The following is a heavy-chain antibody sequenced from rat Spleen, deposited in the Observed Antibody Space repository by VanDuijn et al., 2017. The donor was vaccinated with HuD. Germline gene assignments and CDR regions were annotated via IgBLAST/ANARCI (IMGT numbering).Heavy chain of an antibody. CDR2: INYEGSST. J-gene: IGHJ2*01. Sequence: EVQLVESGGGLAQPGRSLKLSCAASGFTFRDYYMAWVRQAPKKGLEWVASINYEGSSTYYGDSVKGRFTISRDNAKSTLYLQMNSLRSEDTATYYCARHGLGAWYFDYWGQGVMVTVSS. V-gene: IGHV5-22*01. CDR1: GFTFRDYY. CDR3: ARHGLGAWYFDY. D-gene: IGHD5-1*01.